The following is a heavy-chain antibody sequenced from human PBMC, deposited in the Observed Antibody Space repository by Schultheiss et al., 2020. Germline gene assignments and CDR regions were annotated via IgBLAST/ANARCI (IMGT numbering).Heavy chain of an antibody. CDR1: GGSFSGYY. CDR2: IYYSGST. D-gene: IGHD3-10*01. CDR3: ARHLFSAKLPWVDI. Sequence: SETLSLTCAVYGGSFSGYYWGWIRQPPGKGLEWIGSIYYSGSTYYNPSLKSRVTISVDTSKNQFSLKLSSVTAADTAVYYCARHLFSAKLPWVDIWGQGTMVTVSS. J-gene: IGHJ3*02. V-gene: IGHV4-39*01.